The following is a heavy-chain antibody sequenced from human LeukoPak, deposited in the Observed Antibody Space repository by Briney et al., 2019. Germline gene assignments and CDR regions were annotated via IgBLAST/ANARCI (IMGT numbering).Heavy chain of an antibody. CDR2: INPGGGDT. J-gene: IGHJ3*02. V-gene: IGHV1-46*01. CDR1: GYTFTSYY. CDR3: ARGYSNQDGFDI. D-gene: IGHD4-4*01. Sequence: GASVTVSCKASGYTFTSYYMHWVRQAPGQGLQWMGVINPGGGDTSYAQKFQGRVTMTRDTSTSTVYMELSSLRGEDTAVYYCARGYSNQDGFDIWGQGTMVTVSS.